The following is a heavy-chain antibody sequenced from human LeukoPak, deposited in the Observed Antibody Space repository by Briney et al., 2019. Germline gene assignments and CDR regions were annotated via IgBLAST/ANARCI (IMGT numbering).Heavy chain of an antibody. Sequence: PGGSLRLSCAASGFTFSSYGMHWVRQAPGKGLEWVAVISYDGSNKYYADSVKGRFTISRDNSKNTLYLQMNSLRAGDTAVYYCAKDAYGGSTHFDYWGQGTLVTVSS. CDR2: ISYDGSNK. CDR3: AKDAYGGSTHFDY. D-gene: IGHD4-23*01. J-gene: IGHJ4*02. CDR1: GFTFSSYG. V-gene: IGHV3-30*18.